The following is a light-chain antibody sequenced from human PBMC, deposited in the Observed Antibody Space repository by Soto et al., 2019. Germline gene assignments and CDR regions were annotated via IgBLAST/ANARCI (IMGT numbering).Light chain of an antibody. CDR3: QQYNNWPRT. V-gene: IGKV3-15*01. CDR1: QSISSN. J-gene: IGKJ1*01. Sequence: EIVMTQSPDTLSVSPGERATLSCWASQSISSNLAWYQQKPGQAPRLLMFGASTRATGIPGRFSDSGSGTEFTLTISSLQSEDFAVYYCQQYNNWPRTFGQGTKVEVK. CDR2: GAS.